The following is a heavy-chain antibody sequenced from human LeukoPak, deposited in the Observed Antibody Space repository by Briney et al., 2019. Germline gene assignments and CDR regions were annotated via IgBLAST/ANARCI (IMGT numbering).Heavy chain of an antibody. Sequence: PLETLSLTCAVYGGSFSGYYWSWIRQPPGKGLEWIGEINHSGSTNYNPSLKSRVTISVDTSKNQFSLKLSSVTAADTAVYYCARGKRGKGLKTYYYDSSGYWPIDYWGQGTLVTVSS. J-gene: IGHJ4*02. CDR3: ARGKRGKGLKTYYYDSSGYWPIDY. CDR1: GGSFSGYY. V-gene: IGHV4-34*01. CDR2: INHSGST. D-gene: IGHD3-22*01.